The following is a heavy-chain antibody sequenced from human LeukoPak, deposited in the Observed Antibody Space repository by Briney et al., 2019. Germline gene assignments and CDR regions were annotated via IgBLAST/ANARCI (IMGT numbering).Heavy chain of an antibody. CDR1: GFTVSNY. CDR3: AHQGVYGNSSGEDY. J-gene: IGHJ4*02. D-gene: IGHD6-6*01. CDR2: IYVNGST. Sequence: GGSLRPSCAASGFTVSNYMGWVRQAPGKGLEWVSDIYVNGSTYYADSVKGRFSISRDKSKNTLHLQMNNLRAEDTAVYYCAHQGVYGNSSGEDYWGQGTLVTVSS. V-gene: IGHV3-53*01.